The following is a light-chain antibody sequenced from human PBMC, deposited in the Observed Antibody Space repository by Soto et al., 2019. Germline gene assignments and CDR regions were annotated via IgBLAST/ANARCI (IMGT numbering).Light chain of an antibody. J-gene: IGKJ4*01. Sequence: EFVLTQSPVTLSLSPGETATLSCRASESIGTFLAWYQQKPSQAPRLLIYDASTRATGIPARFSGSGSGTDFTLTINDLEPEDSAVYYCQRRHSWPAFGGGTKV. CDR2: DAS. CDR1: ESIGTF. V-gene: IGKV3-11*01. CDR3: QRRHSWPA.